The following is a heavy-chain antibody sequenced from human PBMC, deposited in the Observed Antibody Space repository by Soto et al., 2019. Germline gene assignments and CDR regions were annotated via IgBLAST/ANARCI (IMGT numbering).Heavy chain of an antibody. V-gene: IGHV3-30-3*01. CDR1: RFTFSSYT. J-gene: IGHJ4*02. CDR3: ARALSGGWYFDN. D-gene: IGHD6-19*01. Sequence: PGGSLRLSCAASRFTFSSYTMHWVRQAPGKGLEWVAVISYDGSNKYYADSVKGRFTISRDNSKNRLYLQMNSLRAEDTAVYYCARALSGGWYFDNWGQGSLVTVSS. CDR2: ISYDGSNK.